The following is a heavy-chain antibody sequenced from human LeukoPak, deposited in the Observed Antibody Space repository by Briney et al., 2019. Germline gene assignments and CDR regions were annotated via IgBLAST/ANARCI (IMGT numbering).Heavy chain of an antibody. J-gene: IGHJ4*02. D-gene: IGHD6-19*01. CDR3: ARRWGSSGWYSRIYYFDY. Sequence: PSETLSLTCAVYGGSFSGYYWSWIRQPPGKGLEWIGEINHSGSTNYNPSLKSRVTISVDTSKNQFSLKLSSVTAADTAVYYCARRWGSSGWYSRIYYFDYWGQGTLVTVSS. CDR2: INHSGST. CDR1: GGSFSGYY. V-gene: IGHV4-34*01.